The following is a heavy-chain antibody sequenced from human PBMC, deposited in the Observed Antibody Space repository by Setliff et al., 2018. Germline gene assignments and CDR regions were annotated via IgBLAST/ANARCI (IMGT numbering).Heavy chain of an antibody. CDR2: IKQDGSEI. V-gene: IGHV3-7*03. CDR1: GLTFSSYW. CDR3: AKLVWLTTWYYMDV. D-gene: IGHD5-18*01. J-gene: IGHJ6*03. Sequence: PGGSLRLSCAASGLTFSSYWMTWVHQAPGKGLEWLANIKQDGSEIYSVDSVKGRFSISRDNAKNSLYLQMNSLRAEDTAVYYCAKLVWLTTWYYMDVWGTGTTVTVSS.